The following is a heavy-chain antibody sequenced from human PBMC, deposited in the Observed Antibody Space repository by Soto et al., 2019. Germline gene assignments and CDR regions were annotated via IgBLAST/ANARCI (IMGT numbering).Heavy chain of an antibody. D-gene: IGHD2-2*01. CDR2: IYYSGST. J-gene: IGHJ5*02. Sequence: SSETLSLTCTVSGGSISSYYWSWIRQPPGKGLEWIGYIYYSGSTNYNSSLKSRVTISVDTSKNQFSLKLSSVTAADTAVYYCAGGWVAYCSSTGCFAFDPWGQGTLVTVSS. CDR3: AGGWVAYCSSTGCFAFDP. V-gene: IGHV4-59*01. CDR1: GGSISSYY.